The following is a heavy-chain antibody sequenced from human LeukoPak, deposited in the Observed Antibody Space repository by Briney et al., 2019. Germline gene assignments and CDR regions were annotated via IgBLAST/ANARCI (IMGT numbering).Heavy chain of an antibody. CDR2: INHSGST. Sequence: SEILSLTCAVYGGSFSGYYWSWIRQPPGKGLEWIGEINHSGSTNYNPSLKSRVTISVDTSKNQFSLELSSVTAADTAVYYCASNFNGSGNYPGQYYMDVWGKGTTVTISS. CDR1: GGSFSGYY. D-gene: IGHD3-10*01. J-gene: IGHJ6*03. CDR3: ASNFNGSGNYPGQYYMDV. V-gene: IGHV4-34*01.